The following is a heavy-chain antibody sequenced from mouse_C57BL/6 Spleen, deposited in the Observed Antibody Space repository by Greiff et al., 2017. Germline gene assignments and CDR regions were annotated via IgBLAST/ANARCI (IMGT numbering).Heavy chain of an antibody. Sequence: SGPELVKPGASVKISCKASGYAFSSSWMNWVKQRPGKGLEWIGRIYPGDGDTNYNGKFKGKATLTADKSSSTAYMQLSSLTSEDSAVYFCARPYGSSPYWYFDVWGTGTTVTVSS. J-gene: IGHJ1*03. CDR1: GYAFSSSW. CDR3: ARPYGSSPYWYFDV. D-gene: IGHD1-1*01. V-gene: IGHV1-82*01. CDR2: IYPGDGDT.